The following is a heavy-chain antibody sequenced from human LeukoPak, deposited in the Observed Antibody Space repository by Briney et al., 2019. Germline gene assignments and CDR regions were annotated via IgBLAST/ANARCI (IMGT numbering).Heavy chain of an antibody. Sequence: SETLSLTCTVSGGSIGTFYWSWIRRPPGKGLEWIGYIYYTGSTNYNPSLKSRVTISVDTSKNQVSLRLTSVTAADTAVYYCVREQQSYDFSSSFYVAHGMDVWGQGTTVIVSS. CDR3: VREQQSYDFSSSFYVAHGMDV. CDR1: GGSIGTFY. D-gene: IGHD3-3*01. V-gene: IGHV4-59*01. CDR2: IYYTGST. J-gene: IGHJ6*02.